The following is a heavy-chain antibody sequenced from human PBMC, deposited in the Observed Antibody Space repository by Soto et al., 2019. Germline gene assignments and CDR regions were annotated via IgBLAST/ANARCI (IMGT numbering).Heavy chain of an antibody. J-gene: IGHJ4*02. V-gene: IGHV4-39*01. CDR2: IYYSGST. CDR1: GGSISSSSYY. CDR3: ARLVVLMQSRAARTVVY. Sequence: SETLSLTCAVSGGSISSSSYYWGWIRQPPGKGLEWIGSIYYSGSTYYNPSLKSRVTISVDTSKNQFSLKLSSMTAADTAVYYCARLVVLMQSRAARTVVYCGPGTL. D-gene: IGHD6-6*01.